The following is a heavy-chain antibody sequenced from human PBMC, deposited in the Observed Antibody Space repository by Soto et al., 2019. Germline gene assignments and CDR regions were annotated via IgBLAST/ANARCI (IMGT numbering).Heavy chain of an antibody. CDR3: ARVRAGYYGSGSYYAVRYYYGMDV. CDR2: INHSGST. D-gene: IGHD3-10*01. CDR1: GGSISSYY. V-gene: IGHV4-34*01. Sequence: SETLSLTCTVSGGSISSYYWCWIRQPPGKGLEWLGEINHSGSTNYNPSLKSRVTISVDTSKNQFSLKLSSVTAADTAVYYCARVRAGYYGSGSYYAVRYYYGMDVWGQGTTVS. J-gene: IGHJ6*02.